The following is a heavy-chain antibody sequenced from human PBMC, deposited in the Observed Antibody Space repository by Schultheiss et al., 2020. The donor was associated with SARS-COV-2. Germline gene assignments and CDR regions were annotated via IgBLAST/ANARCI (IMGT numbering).Heavy chain of an antibody. D-gene: IGHD3-10*01. CDR3: ARDKRLLLWFGEFQGGPLGV. J-gene: IGHJ6*02. CDR2: IKSKTDGGTT. Sequence: GESLKISCAASGFTFSNPWMNWVRQAPGKGLEWVGRIKSKTDGGTTDYAAPVKGRFTISRDNSKNTLYLQMNSLRAEDTAVYYCARDKRLLLWFGEFQGGPLGVWGQGTTVTVSS. V-gene: IGHV3-15*07. CDR1: GFTFSNPW.